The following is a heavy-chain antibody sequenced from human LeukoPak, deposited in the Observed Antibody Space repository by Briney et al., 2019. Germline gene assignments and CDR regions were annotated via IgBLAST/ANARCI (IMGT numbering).Heavy chain of an antibody. CDR2: IYYSGST. V-gene: IGHV4-59*01. J-gene: IGHJ5*02. D-gene: IGHD1-26*01. CDR3: ARSKWELLQWFDP. Sequence: SETLSLTCTVSGGSISSYYWSWIRQPPGKGLEWIGYIYYSGSTNYIPSLKSRVTISVDTSKNQFSLKLSSVTAADTAVYYCARSKWELLQWFDPWGQGTLVTVSS. CDR1: GGSISSYY.